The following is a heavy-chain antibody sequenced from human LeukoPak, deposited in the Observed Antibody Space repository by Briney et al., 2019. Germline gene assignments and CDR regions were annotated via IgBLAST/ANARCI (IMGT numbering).Heavy chain of an antibody. CDR2: IYYSGST. CDR3: ASYFLPDSSSWYVPL. J-gene: IGHJ4*02. D-gene: IGHD6-13*01. CDR1: DGSISSSSYY. Sequence: PSETLSLTCTVSDGSISSSSYYWGWIRQPPGKGLEWIGSIYYSGSTYYNPSLKSRVTISVDTSKNQFSLKLSSVTAADTAVYYCASYFLPDSSSWYVPLWGQGTLVTVSS. V-gene: IGHV4-39*01.